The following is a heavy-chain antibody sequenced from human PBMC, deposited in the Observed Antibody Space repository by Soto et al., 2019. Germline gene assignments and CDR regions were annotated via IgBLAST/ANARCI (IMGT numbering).Heavy chain of an antibody. Sequence: PSETLSLTCTVSGGSISSYYWSWIRQPPGKGLEWIGEINHSGSTNYNPSLKSRVTISVDTSKNQFSLKLSSVTAADTAVYYCARGRGRAYCSGGSCYRPQNWFDPWGQGTLVNVSS. CDR2: INHSGST. CDR1: GGSISSYY. D-gene: IGHD2-15*01. V-gene: IGHV4-34*01. J-gene: IGHJ5*02. CDR3: ARGRGRAYCSGGSCYRPQNWFDP.